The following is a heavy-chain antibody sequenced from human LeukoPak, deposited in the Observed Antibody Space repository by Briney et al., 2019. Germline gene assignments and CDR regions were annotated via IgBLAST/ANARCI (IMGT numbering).Heavy chain of an antibody. CDR2: ISSSSSYI. CDR3: AREPMVRGVKGGFDY. D-gene: IGHD3-10*01. V-gene: IGHV3-21*01. J-gene: IGHJ4*02. CDR1: GFTFSSYS. Sequence: GGSLRLSCAASGFTFSSYSMNWVRQAPGKGLEWVSSISSSSSYIYYADSVKGRFTISRDNAKNSLYLQMNSLRAEDTAGYYCAREPMVRGVKGGFDYWGQGTLVTVSS.